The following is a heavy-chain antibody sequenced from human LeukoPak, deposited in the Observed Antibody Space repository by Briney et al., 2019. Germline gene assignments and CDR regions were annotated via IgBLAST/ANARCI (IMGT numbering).Heavy chain of an antibody. CDR3: AKRGVVIRVILVGFHKEAYYFDS. J-gene: IGHJ4*02. CDR2: LSASGGST. CDR1: GITLSNYG. Sequence: GGSLRLSCAVSGITLSNYGMSWVRQAPGKGLEWVAGLSASGGSTNYADSAKGRFTISRDNPKNTLYLQMNSLRAEDTAVYFCAKRGVVIRVILVGFHKEAYYFDSWGQGALVTVSS. D-gene: IGHD3-10*01. V-gene: IGHV3-23*01.